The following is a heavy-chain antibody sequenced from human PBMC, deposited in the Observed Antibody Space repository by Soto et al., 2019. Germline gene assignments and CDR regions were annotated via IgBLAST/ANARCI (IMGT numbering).Heavy chain of an antibody. V-gene: IGHV1-69*13. Sequence: SVKVSCKASGGTFSSYAISWVRQAPGQGLEWMGGIIPIFGTANYAQKFQGRVTITADESTSTAYMELSSLRFEDTAVYYCARGTGYSSGWQPYYFDYWGQGTLVTVSS. J-gene: IGHJ4*02. CDR3: ARGTGYSSGWQPYYFDY. CDR1: GGTFSSYA. CDR2: IIPIFGTA. D-gene: IGHD6-19*01.